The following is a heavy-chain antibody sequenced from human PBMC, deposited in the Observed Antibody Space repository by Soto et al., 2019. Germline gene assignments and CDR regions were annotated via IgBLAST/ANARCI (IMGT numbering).Heavy chain of an antibody. CDR2: ISYDGSNK. CDR3: ARDLEGYCSSTSCYGYYFDY. CDR1: GFTFSSYG. J-gene: IGHJ4*02. D-gene: IGHD2-2*01. Sequence: GESLKISCAASGFTFSSYGMLWVRQAPGEGLEWVAVISYDGSNKYYADSVKGRFTISRDNSKNTLYLQMNSLRAEDTAVYYCARDLEGYCSSTSCYGYYFDYWGQGTLVTVSS. V-gene: IGHV3-30*03.